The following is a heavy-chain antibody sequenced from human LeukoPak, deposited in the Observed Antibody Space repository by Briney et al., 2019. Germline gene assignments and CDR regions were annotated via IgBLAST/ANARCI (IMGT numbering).Heavy chain of an antibody. CDR1: GFTFSSYG. V-gene: IGHV3-30*18. CDR2: ISYDGSNK. J-gene: IGHJ6*02. D-gene: IGHD3-10*01. CDR3: AKDSSMVRGVRNYYYYGMDV. Sequence: PGRSLRLSCAASGFTFSSYGMHWVRQAPGKGLEWVAVISYDGSNKYYADSVKGRFTISRDNSKNTLYLQMNSLRAEDTAVYYCAKDSSMVRGVRNYYYYGMDVWGQGTTVTVSS.